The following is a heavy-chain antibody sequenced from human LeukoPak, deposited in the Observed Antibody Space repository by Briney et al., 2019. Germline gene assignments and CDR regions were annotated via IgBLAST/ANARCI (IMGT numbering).Heavy chain of an antibody. Sequence: GGSLRLSCAASGFTFSSYGIRWVSQAPGKGLEWVAVISYDGSNEYYVDSVKGRFTISRDNTKNTMYLQTNSLRAEDTAVYYCAKGGTGSYYSYGMDVWGHETTVTVSS. V-gene: IGHV3-30*18. CDR1: GFTFSSYG. CDR2: ISYDGSNE. J-gene: IGHJ6*02. CDR3: AKGGTGSYYSYGMDV. D-gene: IGHD3/OR15-3a*01.